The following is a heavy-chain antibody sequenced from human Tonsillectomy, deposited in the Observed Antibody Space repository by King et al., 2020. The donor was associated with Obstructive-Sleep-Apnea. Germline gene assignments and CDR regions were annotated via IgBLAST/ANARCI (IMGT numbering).Heavy chain of an antibody. CDR3: ARARVVGASTYYFDY. J-gene: IGHJ4*02. CDR2: ISYDGSNK. Sequence: VQLVESGGGVVQPGRSLRLSCAASGFTFSSYAMHWVRQAPGKGLEWVAAISYDGSNKYYLDSVKGRFSISRDNSKNTLDLQMNSLRADDTAVYYCARARVVGASTYYFDYWGQGTLVTVSS. V-gene: IGHV3-30*04. D-gene: IGHD1-26*01. CDR1: GFTFSSYA.